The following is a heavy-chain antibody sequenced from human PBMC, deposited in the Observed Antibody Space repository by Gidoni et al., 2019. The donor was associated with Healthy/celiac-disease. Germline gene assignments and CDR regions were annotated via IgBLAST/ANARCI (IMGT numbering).Heavy chain of an antibody. D-gene: IGHD2-21*02. J-gene: IGHJ1*01. V-gene: IGHV1-69*01. Sequence: QVQLVQSGAEVKKPGSSVKVSCKASGGTFSSYAISWVRQAPGQGLEWMGGIIPIFGTANYAQKFQGRVTITADESTSTAYMELSSLRSEDTAVYYCAEHIVVVTAISSPYFQHWGQGTLVTVSS. CDR3: AEHIVVVTAISSPYFQH. CDR1: GGTFSSYA. CDR2: IIPIFGTA.